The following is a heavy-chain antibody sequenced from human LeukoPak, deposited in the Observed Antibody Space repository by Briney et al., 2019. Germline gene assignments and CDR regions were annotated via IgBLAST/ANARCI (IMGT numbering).Heavy chain of an antibody. Sequence: ASVKVSCKTSGYTFTSYGISWVRQAPGQGLEWMGWISSNKGDTHYAQNLQGRVTMTTDTSTSTAYMELRSLRFDDTAVYYCARDEDSSSSVWFDPWGQGTLVTVSS. CDR3: ARDEDSSSSVWFDP. CDR2: ISSNKGDT. CDR1: GYTFTSYG. D-gene: IGHD6-6*01. J-gene: IGHJ5*02. V-gene: IGHV1-18*01.